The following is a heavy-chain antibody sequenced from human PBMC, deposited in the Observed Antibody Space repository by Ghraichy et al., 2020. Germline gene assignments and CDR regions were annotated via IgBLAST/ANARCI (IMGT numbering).Heavy chain of an antibody. Sequence: SETLSLTCTVSGGSISSYYWSWIRQPPGKGLEWIGYIYYSGSTNYNPSLKSRVTISVDTSKNQFSLKLSFVTAADTAVYYCAREGGYYDSSGYYPYLQHWGQGTLVTVSS. V-gene: IGHV4-59*01. CDR1: GGSISSYY. CDR2: IYYSGST. CDR3: AREGGYYDSSGYYPYLQH. D-gene: IGHD3-22*01. J-gene: IGHJ1*01.